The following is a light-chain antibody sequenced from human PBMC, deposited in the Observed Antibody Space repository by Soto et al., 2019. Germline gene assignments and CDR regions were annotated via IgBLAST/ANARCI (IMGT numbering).Light chain of an antibody. CDR1: SSDVGSYNL. Sequence: QSALTQPASVSGSPGQSITISCTGTSSDVGSYNLVSWYQQYPGKAPKLIIYEGSKRPSGVSNHFSGSKSGNTASLTISGLQAEDEADYYCCSYAGSSTYVFGGGTKLTVL. CDR3: CSYAGSSTYV. CDR2: EGS. V-gene: IGLV2-23*01. J-gene: IGLJ2*01.